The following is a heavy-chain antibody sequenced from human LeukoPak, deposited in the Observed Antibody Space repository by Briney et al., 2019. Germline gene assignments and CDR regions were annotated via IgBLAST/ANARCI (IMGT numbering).Heavy chain of an antibody. CDR1: GFTFSNYG. CDR3: ARCRDIGTYNLSRY. V-gene: IGHV3-33*01. D-gene: IGHD1-26*01. CDR2: IWSDGSNK. J-gene: IGHJ4*02. Sequence: PGGSLRLSCEAAGFTFSNYGMHWVRQAPGKGLEWVAVIWSDGSNKYYADSVKGRFTISRDNSKNTLYLQMNSLRADDTAVYYCARCRDIGTYNLSRYWGQGTLVTVSS.